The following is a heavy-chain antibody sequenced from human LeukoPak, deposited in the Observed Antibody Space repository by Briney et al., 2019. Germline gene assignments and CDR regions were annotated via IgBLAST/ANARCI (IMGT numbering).Heavy chain of an antibody. CDR3: ARGGTDYYDSSGFSGY. CDR1: GYTFTSYY. Sequence: ASVKVSCKASGYTFTSYYMHWVRQAPGQGLEWMGIINPSGGSTTYAPNFQGRVTMTRDTSTSTVYMELSSLRSEDTAVYFCARGGTDYYDSSGFSGYWGQGTLVTASS. D-gene: IGHD3-22*01. V-gene: IGHV1-46*01. CDR2: INPSGGST. J-gene: IGHJ4*02.